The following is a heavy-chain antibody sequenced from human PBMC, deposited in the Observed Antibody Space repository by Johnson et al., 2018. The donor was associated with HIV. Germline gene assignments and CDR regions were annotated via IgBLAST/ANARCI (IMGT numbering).Heavy chain of an antibody. J-gene: IGHJ3*02. CDR3: AKGGAQHDIVATGGAFDI. CDR2: ITWSGGGT. CDR1: GFKLYEYD. V-gene: IGHV3-20*04. Sequence: VQLVESGGDVVRPGGSLRISCVASGFKLYEYDVSWVRQVPGKGLEWVSGITWSGGGTTYADSVKGRFTISRDNAKNSLYLQMNSLRAEDTALYYCAKGGAQHDIVATGGAFDIWGQGTMVTVSS. D-gene: IGHD5-12*01.